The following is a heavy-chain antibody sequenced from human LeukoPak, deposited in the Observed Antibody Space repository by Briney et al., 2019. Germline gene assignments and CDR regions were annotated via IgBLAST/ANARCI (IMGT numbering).Heavy chain of an antibody. Sequence: ASVKVSCKASGYTFTSYDINWVRQATGQGLEWMGWMNPNSGNTGYAQKFQGRVTMTRNTSISTAYMELRSLRSDDTAVYYCARGSIVLRDWFDPWGQGALVTVSS. D-gene: IGHD2-8*01. J-gene: IGHJ5*02. CDR2: MNPNSGNT. CDR1: GYTFTSYD. CDR3: ARGSIVLRDWFDP. V-gene: IGHV1-8*01.